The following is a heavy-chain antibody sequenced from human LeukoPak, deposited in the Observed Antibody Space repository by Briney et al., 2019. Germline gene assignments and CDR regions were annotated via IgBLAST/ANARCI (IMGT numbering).Heavy chain of an antibody. D-gene: IGHD3-22*01. Sequence: PGGSLRLSCAASGFTFSCYAMSWVRQAPGKGLEWVSAISGSGGSTYYADSVKGRLTISRDNSKNTLYLQMNSLRAEDTAVYYCAKGALSMIVVVTWSDYWGQGTLVTVSS. CDR2: ISGSGGST. CDR3: AKGALSMIVVVTWSDY. J-gene: IGHJ4*02. CDR1: GFTFSCYA. V-gene: IGHV3-23*01.